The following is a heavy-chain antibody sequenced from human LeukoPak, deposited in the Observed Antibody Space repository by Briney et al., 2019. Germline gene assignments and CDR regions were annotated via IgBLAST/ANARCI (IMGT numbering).Heavy chain of an antibody. Sequence: SETLSLTCTVSGGSISSGSYYWSWIRQPPGKGLEWIGSIYYSGSTYYNPSLKSRVTISVDTSKNQFSLKLSSVTAADTAVYYCARDSSRGNWFDPWGQGTLVTVSS. J-gene: IGHJ5*02. V-gene: IGHV4-39*01. D-gene: IGHD6-13*01. CDR2: IYYSGST. CDR1: GGSISSGSYY. CDR3: ARDSSRGNWFDP.